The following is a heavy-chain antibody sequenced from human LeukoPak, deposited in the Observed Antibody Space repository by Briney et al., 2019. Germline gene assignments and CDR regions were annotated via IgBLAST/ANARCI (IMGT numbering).Heavy chain of an antibody. D-gene: IGHD1-1*01. CDR2: IYYSGST. CDR3: ARQGSGNDHYHGMDV. Sequence: SETLSLTCTVSGGSISSYYWSWIRQPPGKGLEWIGYIYYSGSTNYNPSLKSRVTISVDTSKNQFSLKLSSVSAADTAVYYCARQGSGNDHYHGMDVWGQGTTVTVSS. J-gene: IGHJ6*02. V-gene: IGHV4-59*01. CDR1: GGSISSYY.